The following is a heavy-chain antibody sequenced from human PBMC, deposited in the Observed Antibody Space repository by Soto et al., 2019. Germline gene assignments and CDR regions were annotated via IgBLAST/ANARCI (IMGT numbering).Heavy chain of an antibody. V-gene: IGHV3-30*18. CDR2: ISNDGNNK. J-gene: IGHJ5*02. CDR3: AKGYLGNFCDP. CDR1: GFTFSTYG. Sequence: LRLSCAASGFTFSTYGIHWVRQAPGKGLEWVAVISNDGNNKYYSDSVKGRFTISRDNSKNMLYLQMNSLTAEDTAVYYCAKGYLGNFCDPWGQGALVTVS. D-gene: IGHD5-18*01.